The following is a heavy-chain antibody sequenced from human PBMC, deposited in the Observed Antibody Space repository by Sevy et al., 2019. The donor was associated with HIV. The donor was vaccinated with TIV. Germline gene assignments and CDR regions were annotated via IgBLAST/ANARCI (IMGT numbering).Heavy chain of an antibody. CDR3: ARGKGGYGYGLNY. V-gene: IGHV3-66*01. CDR2: IYSGGTT. J-gene: IGHJ4*02. D-gene: IGHD5-18*01. CDR1: GFTVSINY. Sequence: GGSLRLSCSASGFTVSINYMTWVRQAPGKGLEWVSVIYSGGTTHHGDSVKGRFTISRDNSENTVYLQMNSLRVEDTAVYYCARGKGGYGYGLNYWGQGTLVTVSS.